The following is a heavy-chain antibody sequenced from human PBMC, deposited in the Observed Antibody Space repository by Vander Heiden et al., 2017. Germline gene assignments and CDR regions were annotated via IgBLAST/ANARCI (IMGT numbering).Heavy chain of an antibody. V-gene: IGHV3-7*01. Sequence: EVQLVESGGGLVQPGGSLRLSCAASGFTFSSYWMSWVRQAPGKGLEWVANIKQDGSEKYYVDAVKGRFTISRDNAKNSLYLQMNSLRAEDTAVYYCAGRRDGYNSIYWGQGTLVTVSS. CDR2: IKQDGSEK. J-gene: IGHJ4*02. D-gene: IGHD5-12*01. CDR1: GFTFSSYW. CDR3: AGRRDGYNSIY.